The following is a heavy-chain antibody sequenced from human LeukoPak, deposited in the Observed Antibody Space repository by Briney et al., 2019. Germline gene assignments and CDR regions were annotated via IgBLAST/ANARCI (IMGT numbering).Heavy chain of an antibody. CDR3: ARDEPYYYDSSGYYTYYFDY. CDR2: IYTSGST. D-gene: IGHD3-22*01. J-gene: IGHJ4*02. V-gene: IGHV4-4*07. CDR1: GGSISSYY. Sequence: PSETLSLTCTVSGGSISSYYWSCIRQPAGKGLEWIGRIYTSGSTNYNPSLKSRVTISVDKSKNQFSLKLTSVTAADTAVYYCARDEPYYYDSSGYYTYYFDYWGQGTLVTVSS.